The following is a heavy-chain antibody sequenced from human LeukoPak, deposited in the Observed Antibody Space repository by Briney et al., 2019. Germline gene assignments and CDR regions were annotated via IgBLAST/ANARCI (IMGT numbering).Heavy chain of an antibody. CDR3: ARAYYYESRGYYEASDY. CDR1: GYTFTSYS. D-gene: IGHD3-22*01. V-gene: IGHV1-46*01. Sequence: GASVKVSCKASGYTFTSYSMYWVRQAPGQGLEWMGIINPSGGSTSYAQKFQGRVTMTRDTSTSTVYMELTSLRSEDTAVYYCARAYYYESRGYYEASDYRGQGTLVTVSS. J-gene: IGHJ4*02. CDR2: INPSGGST.